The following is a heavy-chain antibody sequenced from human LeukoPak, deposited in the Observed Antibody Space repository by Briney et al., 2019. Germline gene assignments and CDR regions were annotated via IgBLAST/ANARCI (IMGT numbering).Heavy chain of an antibody. CDR2: IYRGST. J-gene: IGHJ6*02. Sequence: PGGSLRLSCAASGFTVRSDYMSWVRQAPMKGLEWVSVIYRGSTYYADSVKGRFTVSSDNSKNTVDLQMNSLRVEDTAVYYCAGDPGLANGMGHWGQGTTVTVS. D-gene: IGHD6-6*01. CDR1: GFTVRSDY. V-gene: IGHV3-66*01. CDR3: AGDPGLANGMGH.